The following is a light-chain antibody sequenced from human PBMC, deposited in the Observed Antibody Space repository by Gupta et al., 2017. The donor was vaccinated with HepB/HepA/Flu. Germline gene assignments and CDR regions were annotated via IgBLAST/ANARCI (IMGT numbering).Light chain of an antibody. CDR1: QSLVFSAGNTF. V-gene: IGKV2-30*01. CDR2: PVS. J-gene: IGKJ4*01. CDR3: VQGTHRLT. Sequence: VVLTQSPLSLPVTLGQPASISCRSSQSLVFSAGNTFLHWFQLSPGPSPSPLLYPVSKRDSVVPERSSGSGSGTDITLSISRLEADDVANYYCVQGTHRLTFGGGTKVEIK.